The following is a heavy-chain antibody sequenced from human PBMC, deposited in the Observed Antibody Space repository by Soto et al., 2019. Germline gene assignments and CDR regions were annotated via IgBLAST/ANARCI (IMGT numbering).Heavy chain of an antibody. Sequence: QVQLVQSGAEVKRPGSSVKVSCKASGDTFNFYSINWVRQAPGLGLEWMGRVNPIVSMSNYAQKFQGRVTMTADKSTRTAYMELSSLRSEATAISYCASSYGSGYRAFDYWGQGALVTVSS. D-gene: IGHD3-10*01. CDR2: VNPIVSMS. V-gene: IGHV1-69*02. CDR3: ASSYGSGYRAFDY. CDR1: GDTFNFYS. J-gene: IGHJ4*02.